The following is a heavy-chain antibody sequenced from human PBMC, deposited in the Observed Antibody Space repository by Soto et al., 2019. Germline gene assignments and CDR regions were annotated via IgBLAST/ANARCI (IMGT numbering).Heavy chain of an antibody. CDR3: ARGHCPGSSCQEY. CDR2: IYQSGSA. V-gene: IGHV4-4*02. D-gene: IGHD3-10*02. CDR1: SGSISNSNW. Sequence: QVQVQESGPGLVKPSGTLSLTCAVSSGSISNSNWWSWVRQSPGKGLECIGEIYQSGSAKYNPSLKSRVAISVDKSNNQFFLQLSSVTAADTAVYYCARGHCPGSSCQEYWGQGTLVTVAS. J-gene: IGHJ4*02.